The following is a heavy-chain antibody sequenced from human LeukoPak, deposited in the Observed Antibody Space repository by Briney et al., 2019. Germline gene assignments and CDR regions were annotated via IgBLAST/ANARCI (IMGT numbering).Heavy chain of an antibody. Sequence: SVKVSCKASGGTSSSYTISWVRQAPGQGLEWMGRIIPILGIANYAQKFQGRVTITADKSTSTAYMELSSLRSEDTAVYYCARGNTVTTGWFDPWGQGTLVTVSS. CDR2: IIPILGIA. V-gene: IGHV1-69*02. CDR1: GGTSSSYT. CDR3: ARGNTVTTGWFDP. D-gene: IGHD4-17*01. J-gene: IGHJ5*02.